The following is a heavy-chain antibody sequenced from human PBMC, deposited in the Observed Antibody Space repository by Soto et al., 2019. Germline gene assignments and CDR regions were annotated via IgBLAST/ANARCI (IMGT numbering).Heavy chain of an antibody. J-gene: IGHJ5*02. V-gene: IGHV4-34*01. CDR2: INHSGST. Sequence: SETLSLTCAVYGGSFSGYYWSWIRQPPGKGLEWIGEINHSGSTNYNPSLKSRVTISVDTSKNQFSLKLSSVTAADTAVYYCARGLFEQQLEPNNWFDPWGQGTLVT. CDR3: ARGLFEQQLEPNNWFDP. D-gene: IGHD6-13*01. CDR1: GGSFSGYY.